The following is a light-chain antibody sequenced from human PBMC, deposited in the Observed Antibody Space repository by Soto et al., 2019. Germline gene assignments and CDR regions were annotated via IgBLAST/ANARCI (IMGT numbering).Light chain of an antibody. V-gene: IGKV3-20*01. CDR3: QRYDNWPLT. J-gene: IGKJ4*01. Sequence: IGFAQSPGNPSLSPGEKATLSCRASQSVSRNYLAWYQQKPGQAPRLLIYGASSRATGIPDRFSGSGSGTDFTLTISSLQSEDFAVYYCQRYDNWPLTFGGGTTGDIK. CDR1: QSVSRNY. CDR2: GAS.